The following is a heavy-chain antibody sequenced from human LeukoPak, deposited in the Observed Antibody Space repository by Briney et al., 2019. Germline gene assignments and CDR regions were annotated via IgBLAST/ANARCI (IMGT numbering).Heavy chain of an antibody. CDR1: GGSISSSSYY. V-gene: IGHV4-39*07. CDR3: ARGYCSGGSCYSYYYYNCMDV. J-gene: IGHJ6*03. CDR2: ISYSGST. D-gene: IGHD2-15*01. Sequence: PSETLSLTCTVSGGSISSSSYYWGWIRQPPGKGLEWIGSISYSGSTYYNPSLKSRVTISVDTSKNQFSLKLSSVTAADTAVYYCARGYCSGGSCYSYYYYNCMDVWGKGTTVTVSS.